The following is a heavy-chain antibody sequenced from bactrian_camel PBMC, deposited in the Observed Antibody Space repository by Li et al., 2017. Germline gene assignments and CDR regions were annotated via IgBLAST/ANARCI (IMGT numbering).Heavy chain of an antibody. V-gene: IGHV3S53*01. Sequence: QVQLVESGGGSVQAGGSMRLSCEVSQYTTRDYYLGWFRQAPENEREGVAVIDSDGLAKYADSVKGRFTISQDNAKNTLILQMNSLKSEDTAMYYCGAGDSIYCSDYCVCASTNWGQGTQVTVS. CDR2: IDSDGLA. J-gene: IGHJ4*01. D-gene: IGHD1*01. CDR3: GAGDSIYCSDYCVCASTN. CDR1: QYTTRDYY.